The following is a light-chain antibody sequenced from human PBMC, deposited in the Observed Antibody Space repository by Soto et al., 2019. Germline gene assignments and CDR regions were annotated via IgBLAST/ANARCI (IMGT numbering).Light chain of an antibody. Sequence: IQMTQSPSSLSASVGDRVTITCRASQNISKYLNWYQQKLGKAPKLLIYAASSLQSGVPSRFSGSGSGTEFTLTISSLQPEDFATYYCLQDYTYRTFGQGSKVDIK. V-gene: IGKV1-6*01. J-gene: IGKJ1*01. CDR1: QNISKY. CDR2: AAS. CDR3: LQDYTYRT.